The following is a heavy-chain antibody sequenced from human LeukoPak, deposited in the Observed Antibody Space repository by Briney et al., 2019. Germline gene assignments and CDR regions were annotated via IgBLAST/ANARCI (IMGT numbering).Heavy chain of an antibody. CDR2: TYYRSQWYN. J-gene: IGHJ6*02. V-gene: IGHV6-1*01. Sequence: SQTLSLTCAISGDSVSSNGAAWSWIRQSPSRGLEWLGRTYYRSQWYNDYAVSVKSRITINPDTSKNQFSLQLNSVTPEDTAVYYCARVAPYYAFDVWSQGTAVTVSS. CDR3: ARVAPYYAFDV. CDR1: GDSVSSNGAA.